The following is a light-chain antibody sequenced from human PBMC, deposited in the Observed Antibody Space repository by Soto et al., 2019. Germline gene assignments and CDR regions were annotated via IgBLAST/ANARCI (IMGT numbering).Light chain of an antibody. V-gene: IGLV2-14*03. CDR3: SSYTYTRTLVL. CDR1: SSDVGAHNY. Sequence: QSVLTQPASVSGSPGQSIAISCTGTSSDVGAHNYVSWYQQHPGKAPKLIIYDVSNQPSGVSTRFSAFKSGNTASLTISGLQAEDEADYYCSSYTYTRTLVLFGGGTKLTVL. CDR2: DVS. J-gene: IGLJ2*01.